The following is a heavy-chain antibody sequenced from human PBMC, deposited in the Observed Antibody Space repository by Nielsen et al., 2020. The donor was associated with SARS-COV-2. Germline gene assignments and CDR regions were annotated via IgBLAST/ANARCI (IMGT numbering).Heavy chain of an antibody. V-gene: IGHV4-34*01. CDR1: GGSFSGYY. CDR2: INHSGST. CDR3: ARKEGLLWFGELS. J-gene: IGHJ4*02. D-gene: IGHD3-10*01. Sequence: SETLSLTCAVYGGSFSGYYWSWIRQPPGKGLEWIGEINHSGSTNYNPSLKSRVTISVDTSKNQFSLKLSSVTAADTAVYYCARKEGLLWFGELSWGQGTLVTDSS.